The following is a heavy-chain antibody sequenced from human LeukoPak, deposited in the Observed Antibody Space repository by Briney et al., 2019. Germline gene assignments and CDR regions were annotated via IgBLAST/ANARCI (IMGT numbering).Heavy chain of an antibody. Sequence: GASVKVSCKASGYTFTGYYMHWVRQAPGQGLEWMGWINPNSGGTIYAQDFQGWVTMTRDTSISTAYMELTSLKSDDTAVYYCARKCGGNSCFDFDYWGQGTLVTVSS. J-gene: IGHJ4*02. D-gene: IGHD2-15*01. CDR2: INPNSGGT. V-gene: IGHV1-2*04. CDR1: GYTFTGYY. CDR3: ARKCGGNSCFDFDY.